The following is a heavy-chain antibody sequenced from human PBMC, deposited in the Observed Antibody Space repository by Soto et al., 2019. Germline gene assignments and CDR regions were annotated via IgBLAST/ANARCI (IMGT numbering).Heavy chain of an antibody. J-gene: IGHJ5*02. Sequence: QVQLQESGPGLVKPSQTLSLTCTVSGGSISSGGTGSYWTWIRQLPGKGLEWIGYIYYTGNTYYNPSLKSRPTISIDTSENQFSLKLTSVTAADTAVYFCASGHDAYKVRSWGQRTLVTVSS. CDR2: IYYTGNT. V-gene: IGHV4-31*03. CDR3: ASGHDAYKVRS. CDR1: GGSISSGGTGSY. D-gene: IGHD1-1*01.